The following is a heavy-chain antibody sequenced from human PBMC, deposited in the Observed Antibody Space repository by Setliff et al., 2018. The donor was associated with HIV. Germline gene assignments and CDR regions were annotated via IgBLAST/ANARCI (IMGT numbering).Heavy chain of an antibody. CDR1: GGSISSGAYY. Sequence: SETLSLTCAVSGGSISSGAYYWSWVRQHPGKCLEWIGYIYNIANTHYNPSLASRVSISIDTSKSQFSLKLTSVTAADTAVYYCARGESSSWVYDYYMDVWGKGTTVTVSS. CDR2: IYNIANT. J-gene: IGHJ6*03. V-gene: IGHV4-31*11. D-gene: IGHD6-13*01. CDR3: ARGESSSWVYDYYMDV.